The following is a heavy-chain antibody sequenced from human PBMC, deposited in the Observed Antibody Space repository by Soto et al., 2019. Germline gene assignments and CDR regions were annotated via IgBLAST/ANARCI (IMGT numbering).Heavy chain of an antibody. Sequence: QVQLVESGGGVVQPGMSLRLSCAASGYTFIRYGMHWVRQAPGKGLEWVAVIWYDGSNKYYADSVKGRFTISRDNSKNTVFLQMDSLRVEDTALYYCARGGWGGAWGWFDPWGQGTLVSVSS. J-gene: IGHJ5*02. CDR2: IWYDGSNK. CDR1: GYTFIRYG. D-gene: IGHD3-16*01. V-gene: IGHV3-33*01. CDR3: ARGGWGGAWGWFDP.